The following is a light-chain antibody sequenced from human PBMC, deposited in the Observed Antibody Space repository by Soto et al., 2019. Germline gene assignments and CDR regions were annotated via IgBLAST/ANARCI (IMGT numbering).Light chain of an antibody. CDR3: QQYYALWT. CDR1: QTISTG. V-gene: IGKV1-5*01. Sequence: DIQMTQSPSTLSASVGDRVTITCRASQTISTGLAWYQQKPGKAPKLLMYDASTLESGVSSRFSGSGSGTEFTLTISSLQPDDFATYSCQQYYALWTFGPGTKVEIK. CDR2: DAS. J-gene: IGKJ1*01.